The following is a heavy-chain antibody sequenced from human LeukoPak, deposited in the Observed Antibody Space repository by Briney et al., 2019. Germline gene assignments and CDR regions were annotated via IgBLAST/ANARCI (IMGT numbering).Heavy chain of an antibody. D-gene: IGHD1-26*01. V-gene: IGHV3-30*01. Sequence: GGSLRLSCAASGFTFSAYAMHWVRQAPGKGLEWVAVISYDGSNKYFADSVKGRFTISGDKSKDTLYLQMNSLRPEDTAVYYCARGPGPIAGAKNPFDIWGQGTMVTVSS. CDR1: GFTFSAYA. CDR3: ARGPGPIAGAKNPFDI. J-gene: IGHJ3*02. CDR2: ISYDGSNK.